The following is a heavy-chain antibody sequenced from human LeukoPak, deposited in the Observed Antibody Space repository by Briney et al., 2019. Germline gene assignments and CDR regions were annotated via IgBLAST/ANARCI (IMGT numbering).Heavy chain of an antibody. V-gene: IGHV3-11*01. CDR2: ISSSGSTI. Sequence: GGSLRLSCAASGFTFSDYYMSWIRQAPGKGLEWVSYISSSGSTIYYADSVKGRFTISRDNAKNSLYLQMNSLRAEDTAVYYCARSSITVVVPNANMDVWGKGTPVTVSS. D-gene: IGHD2-2*01. CDR3: ARSSITVVVPNANMDV. CDR1: GFTFSDYY. J-gene: IGHJ6*03.